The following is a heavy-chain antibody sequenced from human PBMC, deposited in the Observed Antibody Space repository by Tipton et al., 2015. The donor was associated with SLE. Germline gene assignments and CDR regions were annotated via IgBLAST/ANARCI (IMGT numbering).Heavy chain of an antibody. V-gene: IGHV4-61*02. CDR2: IYTSGST. CDR3: ARQGRDGPFDAFDI. CDR1: GGSISSGSYY. Sequence: TLSLTCTVSGGSISSGSYYWSWIRQPAGKGLEWIGRIYTSGSTNYNPSLKSRVTISVDTSKNQFSLKLSSVTAADTAVYYCARQGRDGPFDAFDIWGQGTMVTVSS. D-gene: IGHD5-24*01. J-gene: IGHJ3*02.